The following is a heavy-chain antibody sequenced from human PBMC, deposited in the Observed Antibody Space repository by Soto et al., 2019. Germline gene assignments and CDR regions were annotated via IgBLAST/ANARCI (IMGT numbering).Heavy chain of an antibody. V-gene: IGHV2-5*02. CDR3: AHRGGFGELVY. J-gene: IGHJ4*02. CDR2: IYWDDDK. CDR1: GFSLSTSGVG. Sequence: QITLKESGPTLVKPTQTLTLTCTFSGFSLSTSGVGVGWIRQPPGKALEWLALIYWDDDKRYSPSLKSRLTISKDTSKNQVVLAMTNMGPVDTATYYCAHRGGFGELVYWGQGTLVTVSS. D-gene: IGHD3-10*01.